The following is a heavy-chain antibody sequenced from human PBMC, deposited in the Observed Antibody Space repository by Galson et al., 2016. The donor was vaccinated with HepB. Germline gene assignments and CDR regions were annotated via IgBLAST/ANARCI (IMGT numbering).Heavy chain of an antibody. V-gene: IGHV4-39*07. CDR3: ARSVGSMIVLITHDAFDI. Sequence: SETLSLTCTVSGGSISNSNYYWGWIRQPPGKGLEWIGTIFYSGSTYDNPSLESRVTISVDTPKNQFSLKLSSVTAADTAVYYCARSVGSMIVLITHDAFDIWGQGIMVTVSS. CDR1: GGSISNSNYY. J-gene: IGHJ3*02. D-gene: IGHD3-22*01. CDR2: IFYSGST.